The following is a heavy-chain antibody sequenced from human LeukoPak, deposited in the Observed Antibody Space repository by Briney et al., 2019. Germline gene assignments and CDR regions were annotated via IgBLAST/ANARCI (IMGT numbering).Heavy chain of an antibody. D-gene: IGHD3-16*01. CDR3: ARHPWGIKVADY. CDR2: IYPGDSET. V-gene: IGHV5-51*01. CDR1: GYSXTSXW. J-gene: IGHJ4*02. Sequence: GESLKISCKGSGYSXTSXWIGXVXXXPGXXXXXMGXIYPGDSETTYSPSFQGQVTISDDKSITTAYLQWDSLKASDTAMYYCARHPWGIKVADYWGQGTLVTVSS.